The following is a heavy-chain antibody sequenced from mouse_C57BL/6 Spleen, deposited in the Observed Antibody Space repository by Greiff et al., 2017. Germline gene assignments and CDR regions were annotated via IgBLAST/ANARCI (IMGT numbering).Heavy chain of an antibody. V-gene: IGHV1-82*01. CDR2: IYPGDGDT. CDR3: ARKPSGYMDYYAMDY. Sequence: VQLQQSGPELVKPGASVKISCKASGYAFSSSWMNWVKQRPGKGLEWIGRIYPGDGDTNYNGKFKGKATLTADKSSSTAYMQLSSLTSEDSAVYFCARKPSGYMDYYAMDYWGQGTSVTVSS. J-gene: IGHJ4*01. D-gene: IGHD3-2*02. CDR1: GYAFSSSW.